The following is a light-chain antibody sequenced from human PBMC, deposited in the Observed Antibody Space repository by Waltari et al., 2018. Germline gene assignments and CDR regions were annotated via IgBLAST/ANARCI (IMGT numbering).Light chain of an antibody. CDR2: KAS. CDR1: QSVNSW. Sequence: DIQMTQSPSTLSASVGDRVTITCRASQSVNSWVAWYQQKPGIAPKLLIFKASNLESGVPSRFSGSGSGTEFTLTISSLQPDDFATYHCQQYDSYWTFGQGTKVEIK. CDR3: QQYDSYWT. V-gene: IGKV1-5*03. J-gene: IGKJ1*01.